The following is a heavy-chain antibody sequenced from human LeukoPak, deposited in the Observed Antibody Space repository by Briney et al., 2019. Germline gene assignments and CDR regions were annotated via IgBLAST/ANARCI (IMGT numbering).Heavy chain of an antibody. D-gene: IGHD3-10*02. J-gene: IGHJ6*03. CDR2: ISSTGTTI. CDR1: GFNFSIYE. Sequence: GGSLRLSCAASGFNFSIYEMNWVRQAPGKGLEWVSYISSTGTTIYYADSVKGRFTISRDNAKNSLYLQMNSLRAEDTAVYYCAELGITMIGGVWGKGTTVTISS. CDR3: AELGITMIGGV. V-gene: IGHV3-48*03.